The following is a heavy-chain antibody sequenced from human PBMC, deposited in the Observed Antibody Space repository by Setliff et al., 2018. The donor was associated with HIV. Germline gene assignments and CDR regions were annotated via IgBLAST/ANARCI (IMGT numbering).Heavy chain of an antibody. CDR2: ISVGKGNT. CDR1: GYILGSYD. V-gene: IGHV1-18*01. J-gene: IGHJ4*02. Sequence: ASVKVSCKASGYILGSYDISWVRQAPGQGLEWVGWISVGKGNTNYAQSLQGRVTMTTDTSTNTAHLEVRSLRSDDTAVYCCARDRTFRTTRVFDYWGQGTLVTVSS. CDR3: ARDRTFRTTRVFDY. D-gene: IGHD2-21*01.